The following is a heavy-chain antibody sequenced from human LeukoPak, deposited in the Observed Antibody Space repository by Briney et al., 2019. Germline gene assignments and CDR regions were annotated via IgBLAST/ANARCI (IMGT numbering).Heavy chain of an antibody. J-gene: IGHJ4*02. CDR3: ARQVIGVSFDY. V-gene: IGHV1-46*01. D-gene: IGHD3-3*01. CDR2: VNPSDGHT. Sequence: ASVKVSCKASGYTFTNYFMHWVRQAPGQGLKWMGIVNPSDGHTTHAQRFQGRITETRDTSTSTVYMELSSLRSEDTAVYYCARQVIGVSFDYWGPGALVTVSS. CDR1: GYTFTNYF.